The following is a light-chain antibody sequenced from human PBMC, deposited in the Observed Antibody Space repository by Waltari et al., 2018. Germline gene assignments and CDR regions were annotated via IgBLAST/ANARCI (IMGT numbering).Light chain of an antibody. V-gene: IGKV4-1*01. CDR1: QSVFYDSNKRNY. CDR2: WSS. Sequence: DIVMTQSPDSLTMSLGERATINCKTSQSVFYDSNKRNYLAWYQQKPRQPPKLLLYWSSSRQSGVPDRFGGSGSETDFTLTISNLQAEDVAVYYCQQYYSIPYTFGQGTKL. J-gene: IGKJ2*01. CDR3: QQYYSIPYT.